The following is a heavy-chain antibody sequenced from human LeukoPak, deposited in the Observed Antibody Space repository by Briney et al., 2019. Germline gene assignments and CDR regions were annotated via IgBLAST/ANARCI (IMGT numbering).Heavy chain of an antibody. V-gene: IGHV3-66*01. J-gene: IGHJ4*02. D-gene: IGHD5-18*01. Sequence: GGSLRLSCAASGFTVRTNYMSWVRQAPGKGLEWVSVLYSGGNTYYADSVKGRFTISRDDSKNTLYLQMSSLRVADTAVYYCARVGSGDIYGYGDYWGQGTLVTVSS. CDR2: LYSGGNT. CDR1: GFTVRTNY. CDR3: ARVGSGDIYGYGDY.